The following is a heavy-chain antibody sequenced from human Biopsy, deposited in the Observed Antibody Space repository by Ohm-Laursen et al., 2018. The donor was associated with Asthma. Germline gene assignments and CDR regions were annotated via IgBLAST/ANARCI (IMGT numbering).Heavy chain of an antibody. CDR1: GGSVSTGSYY. CDR3: ARGPNYHGSGRAPIGMDV. CDR2: IYYTGSD. J-gene: IGHJ6*02. V-gene: IGHV4-61*01. D-gene: IGHD3-10*01. Sequence: DTLSLTCTVSGGSVSTGSYYWSWIRQPPGKGLEWLGYIYYTGSDNYNPSLKSRVTISVDTSKNQFSLRLNSVTAADTAVYYCARGPNYHGSGRAPIGMDVWGQGTTVTVSS.